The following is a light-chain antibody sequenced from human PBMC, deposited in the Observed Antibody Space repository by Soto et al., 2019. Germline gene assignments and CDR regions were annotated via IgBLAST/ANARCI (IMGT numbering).Light chain of an antibody. CDR1: SSDVGNNNY. J-gene: IGLJ1*01. V-gene: IGLV2-14*03. CDR3: SSFTGSSYV. Sequence: QSALTQPASVSGSPGQSITISCTGTSSDVGNNNYVSWYQHNPGRAPKVMICDVTNRPSGVSNRSSGSKSGNTASPTISGLQAEDEADYYCSSFTGSSYVFGTGTKVTVL. CDR2: DVT.